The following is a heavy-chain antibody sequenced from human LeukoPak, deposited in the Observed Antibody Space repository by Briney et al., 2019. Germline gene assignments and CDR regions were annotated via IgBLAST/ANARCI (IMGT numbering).Heavy chain of an antibody. CDR3: ARDGPDFWSGYPNPYYYYYMDV. CDR1: GYTFTSYG. J-gene: IGHJ6*03. CDR2: ISAYNGNT. D-gene: IGHD3-3*01. Sequence: ASVKVSCKASGYTFTSYGISWVRQAPGQGLEWMGWISAYNGNTNYAQKPQGRVTMTTATSTSTGYMELRSLRSDDTAVYYCARDGPDFWSGYPNPYYYYYMDVWGKGTTVTVSS. V-gene: IGHV1-18*01.